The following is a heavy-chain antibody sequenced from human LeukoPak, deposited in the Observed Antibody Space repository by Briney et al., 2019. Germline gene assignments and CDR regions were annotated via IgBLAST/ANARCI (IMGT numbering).Heavy chain of an antibody. CDR2: IYYSGST. CDR3: ARARPTDCSSTSCYYGIRVKTYYFDY. CDR1: GGSISSSSYY. Sequence: SETLPLTCTVSGGSISSSSYYWGWIRQPPGKGLEWIGSIYYSGSTYYNPSLKSRVTISVDTSKNQFSLKLSSVTAADTAVYYCARARPTDCSSTSCYYGIRVKTYYFDYWGQGTLVTVSS. D-gene: IGHD2-2*01. V-gene: IGHV4-39*01. J-gene: IGHJ4*02.